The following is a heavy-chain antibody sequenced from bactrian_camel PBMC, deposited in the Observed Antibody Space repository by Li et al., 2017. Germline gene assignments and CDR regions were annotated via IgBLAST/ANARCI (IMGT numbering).Heavy chain of an antibody. CDR1: GFTASAYW. CDR3: ANTVFGSPYY. CDR2: IRNFAQNT. J-gene: IGHJ4*01. Sequence: VQLVESGGGLVQPGGTLRLSCAASGFTASAYWMGWARQAPGKGLEWVSSIRNFAQNTYYSDSVKGRFTISRDNAKNTLYLQLNSLKTEDMAMYYCANTVFGSPYYWGQGTQVTVS. V-gene: IGHV3S1*01. D-gene: IGHD3*01.